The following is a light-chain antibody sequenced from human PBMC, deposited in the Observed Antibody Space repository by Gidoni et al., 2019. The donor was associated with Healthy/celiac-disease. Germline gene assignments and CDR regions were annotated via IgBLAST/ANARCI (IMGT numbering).Light chain of an antibody. CDR2: GKN. CDR1: SLRSYY. V-gene: IGLV3-19*01. J-gene: IGLJ7*01. CDR3: NSRDRSGNHAV. Sequence: SSELTQDPAVSVALGQTVRITCQGDSLRSYYANWYQQKPGQAPVLVIYGKNNRPSGIPDRFSGSSSGNTASLTITGAQAEDEAGYYCNSRDRSGNHAVFGGGTQLTVL.